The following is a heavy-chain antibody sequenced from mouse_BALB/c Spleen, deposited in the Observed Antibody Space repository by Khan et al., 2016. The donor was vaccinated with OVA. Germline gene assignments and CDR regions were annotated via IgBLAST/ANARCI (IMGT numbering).Heavy chain of an antibody. D-gene: IGHD2-1*01. CDR3: ARGYFGNYEFAY. CDR2: IFPGTGTT. Sequence: QVQLKQSGAELVKPGASVKLSCKTSGYTFTSYWIQWVKQRPGQGLGWIGEIFPGTGTTYYNENFKGKATLTIDTSSTTAYMQLSSLTSEDSADYYCARGYFGNYEFAYWGQGTLVTVSS. J-gene: IGHJ3*01. CDR1: GYTFTSYW. V-gene: IGHV1S132*01.